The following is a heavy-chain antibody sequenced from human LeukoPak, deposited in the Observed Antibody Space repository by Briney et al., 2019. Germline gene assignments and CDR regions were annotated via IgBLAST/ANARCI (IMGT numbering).Heavy chain of an antibody. CDR3: ARGRYCTATACYGADAFDI. V-gene: IGHV4-4*07. D-gene: IGHD2-2*01. CDR2: IYTRGHT. J-gene: IGHJ3*02. Sequence: PSETLSLTCTVSGTPVNTYYWSWIRQPAGRGLEWIGRIYTRGHTNYNPSLKSRVSMSVDTSKSQFSLRLSSVTAADTAVYYCARGRYCTATACYGADAFDIWGQGTVVTVSS. CDR1: GTPVNTYY.